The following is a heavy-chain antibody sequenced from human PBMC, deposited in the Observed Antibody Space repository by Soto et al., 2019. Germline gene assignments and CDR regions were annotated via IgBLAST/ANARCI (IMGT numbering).Heavy chain of an antibody. CDR1: GFTFSSYG. CDR3: AKDSGYSWCGSDY. CDR2: IWGGGGNK. D-gene: IGHD6-13*01. J-gene: IGHJ4*02. Sequence: QVQLVESGGGVVQPGRSLRLSCAASGFTFSSYGMHWVRQAPGKGLEWVAVIWGGGGNKYYADSVKGRFTISRDNSKNTLYLQMNSLRAEDTAVYYCAKDSGYSWCGSDYWGQGTLVTVSS. V-gene: IGHV3-33*06.